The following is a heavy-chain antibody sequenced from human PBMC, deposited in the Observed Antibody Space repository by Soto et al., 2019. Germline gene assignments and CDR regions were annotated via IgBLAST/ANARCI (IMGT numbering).Heavy chain of an antibody. J-gene: IGHJ4*02. D-gene: IGHD2-8*02. Sequence: SETLSLTCAVYGGPFSGYYWTWIRQPPGTGLEWIAEINHSGSTNYNPSLKSRVTISVDTSKSQFSLKLTSVTAADTAVYYCARDKITGLFDYWGQGTLVTVSS. CDR1: GGPFSGYY. V-gene: IGHV4-34*01. CDR3: ARDKITGLFDY. CDR2: INHSGST.